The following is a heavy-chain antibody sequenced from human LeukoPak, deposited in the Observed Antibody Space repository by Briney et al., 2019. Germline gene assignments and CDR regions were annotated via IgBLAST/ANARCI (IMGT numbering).Heavy chain of an antibody. CDR3: ARDGVLLWFGEPGGNAFDI. Sequence: SETLSLTCTVSGGSISSGDYYWSWIRQPPGKGLERIGYIYYSGSTYYNPSLKSRVTISVDTSKNQFSLKLSSVTAADTAVYYCARDGVLLWFGEPGGNAFDIWGQGTMVTVSS. CDR1: GGSISSGDYY. D-gene: IGHD3-10*01. V-gene: IGHV4-30-4*01. J-gene: IGHJ3*02. CDR2: IYYSGST.